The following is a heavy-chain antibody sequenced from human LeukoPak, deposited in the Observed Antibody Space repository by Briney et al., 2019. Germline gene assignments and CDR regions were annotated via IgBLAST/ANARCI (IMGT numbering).Heavy chain of an antibody. V-gene: IGHV3-23*01. J-gene: IGHJ6*02. CDR2: VSGSGSST. CDR3: AKGTVLRYFDWSPIAPNYYYGMDV. CDR1: GFTFSSYA. D-gene: IGHD3-9*01. Sequence: GGSLRLSCAASGFTFSSYAMSWVRQAPGKGLEWVSGVSGSGSSTYYADSVKGRFTISRDNSKDTLYLQMNSLRAEDTAVYYCAKGTVLRYFDWSPIAPNYYYGMDVWGQGTTVTVSS.